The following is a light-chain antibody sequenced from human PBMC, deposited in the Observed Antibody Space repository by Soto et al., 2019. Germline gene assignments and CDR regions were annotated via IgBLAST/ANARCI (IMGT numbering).Light chain of an antibody. J-gene: IGKJ4*01. Sequence: EIVLTQSPGTLSLSPGERATLSCRASQSVSSSYLAWYQQKPGQAPRLIIYGASSRATGIPDRFSGSGSGTDFTLTISRLESDDFAVYYCQQYGSSPLLTFGGGTKVEIK. CDR1: QSVSSSY. CDR3: QQYGSSPLLT. CDR2: GAS. V-gene: IGKV3-20*01.